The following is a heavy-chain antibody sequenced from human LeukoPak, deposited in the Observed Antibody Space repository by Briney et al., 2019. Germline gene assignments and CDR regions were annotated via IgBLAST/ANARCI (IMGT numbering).Heavy chain of an antibody. CDR3: ARGAVGATDYDY. CDR2: IYYSGST. CDR1: GGSIGSYY. Sequence: SETLSLTCTVSGGSIGSYYWSWIRQPPGKGLEWIGYIYYSGSTNYNPSLKSRVTISVDTSKNQFSLKLSSVTAADTAVYYCARGAVGATDYDYWGQGTLVTVSS. V-gene: IGHV4-59*01. D-gene: IGHD1-26*01. J-gene: IGHJ4*02.